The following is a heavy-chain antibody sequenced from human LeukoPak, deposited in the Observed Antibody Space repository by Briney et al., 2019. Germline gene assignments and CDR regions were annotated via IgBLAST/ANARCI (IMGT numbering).Heavy chain of an antibody. Sequence: PGGSLRLSCVVSGFTINLYSVNWVRQAPGKGLEWVSSISSSSTYIYYADSVKGRFTISRDNAKSSVFLQMNSLRGEDTAVYYCARGAYYDSSGYPDAFDIWGQGTMVTVSS. CDR2: ISSSSTYI. V-gene: IGHV3-21*06. CDR1: GFTINLYS. J-gene: IGHJ3*02. D-gene: IGHD3-22*01. CDR3: ARGAYYDSSGYPDAFDI.